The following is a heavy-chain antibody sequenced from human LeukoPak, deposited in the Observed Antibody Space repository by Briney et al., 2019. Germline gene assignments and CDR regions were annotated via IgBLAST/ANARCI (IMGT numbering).Heavy chain of an antibody. CDR2: MNPNSGNT. CDR3: ARTYHDYDFWSGYYTSYYYYGMDV. V-gene: IGHV1-8*01. J-gene: IGHJ6*02. Sequence: GASVKVSCKASGYTFTSYDINWVRQATGQGLEWMGWMNPNSGNTGYAQKFQGGVTMTRNTSISTAYMELSSLRSEDTAVYYCARTYHDYDFWSGYYTSYYYYGMDVWGQGTTVTVSS. D-gene: IGHD3-3*01. CDR1: GYTFTSYD.